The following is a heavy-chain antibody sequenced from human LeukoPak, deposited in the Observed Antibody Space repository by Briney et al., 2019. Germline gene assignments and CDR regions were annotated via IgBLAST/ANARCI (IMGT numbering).Heavy chain of an antibody. Sequence: PSETLSLTCTVSGGSISSYYWSWIRQPPGKGLEWDGYIYYSGSTNYNPSLKSRVTISVDTSKNQFSLKLSSVTAADTAVYYCARESGAFASGYYYYGMDVWGQGTTVTVSS. CDR2: IYYSGST. CDR1: GGSISSYY. J-gene: IGHJ6*02. D-gene: IGHD3-3*01. CDR3: ARESGAFASGYYYYGMDV. V-gene: IGHV4-59*01.